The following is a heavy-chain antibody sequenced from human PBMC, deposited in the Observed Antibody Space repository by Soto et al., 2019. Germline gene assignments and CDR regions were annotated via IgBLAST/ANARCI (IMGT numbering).Heavy chain of an antibody. V-gene: IGHV4-39*01. Sequence: PSETLSLTCAVSGASISGSYYYWAGLRQSPGKGPEWIGSVFYTGFTSYNPSLESRVSVSVDTSKSQFSLKLSAVTAADTAVYYCATSQKGYNWNYFDHWGQGALVTVS. D-gene: IGHD1-20*01. CDR3: ATSQKGYNWNYFDH. CDR1: GASISGSYYY. J-gene: IGHJ4*02. CDR2: VFYTGFT.